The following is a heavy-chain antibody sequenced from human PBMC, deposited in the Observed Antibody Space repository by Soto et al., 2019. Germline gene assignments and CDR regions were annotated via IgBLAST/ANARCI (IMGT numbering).Heavy chain of an antibody. CDR2: IIPIFGTA. V-gene: IGHV1-69*13. Sequence: SVKVSCKASGGTFSSYAISWVRQAPGQGLEWMGGIIPIFGTANYAQKFQGRVTITADESTSTAYMELSSLRSEDTAVYYCAAWGAYYYDSSGYYDYWGQGTLVTVSS. CDR3: AAWGAYYYDSSGYYDY. J-gene: IGHJ4*02. D-gene: IGHD3-22*01. CDR1: GGTFSSYA.